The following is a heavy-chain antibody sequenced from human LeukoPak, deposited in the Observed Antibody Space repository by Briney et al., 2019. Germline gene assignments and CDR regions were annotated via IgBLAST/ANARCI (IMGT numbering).Heavy chain of an antibody. CDR1: GFTFTSYD. CDR2: MNPNNGNT. V-gene: IGHV1-8*01. Sequence: ASVKVSCKASGFTFTSYDINWVRQARGQGLEWMGWMNPNNGNTGYAQKFQGRVTMTRDTSISTAYMELRGLRSDDTAVYYCVRDGEGAAISVNYWFDPWGQGTLVTVSS. J-gene: IGHJ5*02. D-gene: IGHD2-2*02. CDR3: VRDGEGAAISVNYWFDP.